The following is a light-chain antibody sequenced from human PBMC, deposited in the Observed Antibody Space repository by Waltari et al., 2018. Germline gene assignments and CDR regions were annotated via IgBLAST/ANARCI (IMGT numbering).Light chain of an antibody. J-gene: IGKJ2*01. CDR2: AAS. CDR1: HGISNS. V-gene: IGKV1-NL1*01. Sequence: DIQMTQSPSSLAASVGDRVTTICRASHGISNSLAWYQQKPGKAPKLLLYAASRLDSGVASRISGSGSGTDYTLTISRLQPEDFATHYCQQYYSTPPDFGPGTKLEI. CDR3: QQYYSTPPD.